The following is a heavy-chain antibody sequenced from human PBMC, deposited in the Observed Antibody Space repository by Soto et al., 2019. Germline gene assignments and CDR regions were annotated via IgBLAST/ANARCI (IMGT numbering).Heavy chain of an antibody. CDR2: IYYSGST. CDR3: ARSTKVTTWIDY. J-gene: IGHJ4*02. Sequence: QVQLQESGPGLLKPSETLSLTCTVSGGSISSYYWSWIRQPPGKGLEWIGYIYYSGSTNYNPSLKSRVTISVDTSKNQFSLKLSSVTAADTAVYYCARSTKVTTWIDYWGQGTLVTVSS. V-gene: IGHV4-59*08. D-gene: IGHD4-17*01. CDR1: GGSISSYY.